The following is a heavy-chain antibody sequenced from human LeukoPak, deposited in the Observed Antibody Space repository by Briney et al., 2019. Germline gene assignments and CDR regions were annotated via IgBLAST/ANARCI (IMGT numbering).Heavy chain of an antibody. D-gene: IGHD4-17*01. V-gene: IGHV3-21*01. CDR2: ITSTSSYI. CDR3: ARALFVEDYDVDH. J-gene: IGHJ4*02. Sequence: GGSLRLSCAASGFTFSRFTMNWVRQAPGKGLEWVSSITSTSSYIYYADSVKGRSTISRDNAKKSLYPQMNSLRAEDTAVYYCARALFVEDYDVDHWGPGTLVTVSS. CDR1: GFTFSRFT.